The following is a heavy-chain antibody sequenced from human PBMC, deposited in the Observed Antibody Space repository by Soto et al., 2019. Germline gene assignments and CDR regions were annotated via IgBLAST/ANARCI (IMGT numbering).Heavy chain of an antibody. CDR3: AKARGGIDY. Sequence: EVQLVESGGGLVQPGRSLRLSCVGSGFTFDDYGMHWVRQAPGKGLEWVSGISWDSGSIGYAESVKGRFTISRDNAKNALYLQMNSLRTEDTALYYCAKARGGIDYWGRGTLVTVSS. J-gene: IGHJ4*02. D-gene: IGHD3-16*01. V-gene: IGHV3-9*01. CDR2: ISWDSGSI. CDR1: GFTFDDYG.